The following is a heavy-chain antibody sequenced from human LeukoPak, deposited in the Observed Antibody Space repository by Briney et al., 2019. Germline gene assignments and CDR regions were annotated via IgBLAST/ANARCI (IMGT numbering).Heavy chain of an antibody. Sequence: PGGSLRLSCAASGFTFSTYAMSWVRQAPGKGLEWVSAITPTAGNAYYADSVKGRFTISRDNSKNTLYLQMNSLRAEDTAVYYCAKDSTVAGLFFDYWGQGTLVTVSS. CDR2: ITPTAGNA. CDR3: AKDSTVAGLFFDY. D-gene: IGHD6-19*01. J-gene: IGHJ4*02. V-gene: IGHV3-23*01. CDR1: GFTFSTYA.